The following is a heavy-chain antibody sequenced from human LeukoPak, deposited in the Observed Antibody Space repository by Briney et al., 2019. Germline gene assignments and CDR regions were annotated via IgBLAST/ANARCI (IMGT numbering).Heavy chain of an antibody. CDR2: IYYSGST. Sequence: SETLSLTCTVSGGSISSNYWSWIRQPPGKGLEWIGYIYYSGSTNSNPSLKSRATISVDTSKNQFSLSLSSVTAADTAVYYCARDRGYGDYLNYFDYWGQGTLVTVSS. D-gene: IGHD4-17*01. V-gene: IGHV4-59*01. J-gene: IGHJ4*02. CDR3: ARDRGYGDYLNYFDY. CDR1: GGSISSNY.